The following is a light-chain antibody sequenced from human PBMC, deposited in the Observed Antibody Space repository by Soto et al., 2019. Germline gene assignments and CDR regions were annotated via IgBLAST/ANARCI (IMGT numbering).Light chain of an antibody. J-gene: IGKJ2*01. Sequence: DILLTQSPSFLSASVGDRVTITCRASQGISSYLAWYQQKPGKAPKLLIYAASTLQSGVPSRFSGSGSGTEFTLTISSPLHAAFESYSHQQLNTYPPAYTFGQGTKLEIK. V-gene: IGKV1-9*01. CDR2: AAS. CDR1: QGISSY. CDR3: QQLNTYPPAYT.